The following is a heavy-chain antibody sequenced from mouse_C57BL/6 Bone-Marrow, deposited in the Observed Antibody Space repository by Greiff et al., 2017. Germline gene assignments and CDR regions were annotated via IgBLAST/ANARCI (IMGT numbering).Heavy chain of an antibody. D-gene: IGHD2-3*01. CDR1: GYTFTSYW. CDR2: IDPSDSYT. Sequence: QVQLQQPGAELVMPGASVKLSCKASGYTFTSYWMHWVKQRPGQGLEWIGEIDPSDSYTNYNQKFKGKSTLTVDKSSSTAYMQLSSLTSEDSAVYYCARDGCNPPWFAYWGQGTLVTVSA. V-gene: IGHV1-69*01. J-gene: IGHJ3*01. CDR3: ARDGCNPPWFAY.